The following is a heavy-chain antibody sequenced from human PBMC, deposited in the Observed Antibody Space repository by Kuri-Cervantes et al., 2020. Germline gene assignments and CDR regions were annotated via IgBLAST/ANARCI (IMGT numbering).Heavy chain of an antibody. Sequence: GESLKISCAASGFTFSSYWMSWVRQAPGKGLEWVALISHDGSHNYYVESVKGRFTISRDNSKNTLYLEMDSLRTDDTAVYYCVAEVGGRDFGNWGQGTLVTVSS. J-gene: IGHJ4*02. CDR3: VAEVGGRDFGN. V-gene: IGHV3-30*03. D-gene: IGHD1-26*01. CDR2: ISHDGSHN. CDR1: GFTFSSYW.